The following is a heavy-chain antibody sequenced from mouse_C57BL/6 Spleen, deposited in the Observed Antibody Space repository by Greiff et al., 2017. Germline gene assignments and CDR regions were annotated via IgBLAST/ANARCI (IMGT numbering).Heavy chain of an antibody. CDR1: GYAFSSSW. J-gene: IGHJ1*03. V-gene: IGHV1-82*01. D-gene: IGHD2-9*01. CDR2: IYPGDGDT. CDR3: ARSPTMFTTRTPYWYFDV. Sequence: QVQLQQSGPELVKPGASVKISCKASGYAFSSSWMNWVKQRPGKGLEWIGRIYPGDGDTNYNGKFKGKATLTADKSSSIAYMQLSSLTSEDSAVYFCARSPTMFTTRTPYWYFDVWGTGTTVTVSS.